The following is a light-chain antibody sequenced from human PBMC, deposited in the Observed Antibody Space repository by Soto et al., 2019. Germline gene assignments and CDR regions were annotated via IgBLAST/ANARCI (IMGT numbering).Light chain of an antibody. CDR1: SSDVGSYNL. Sequence: QSVLTQPASVSGSPGQSITISCTGTSSDVGSYNLVSWYQQHPGKAPKLMIYEGSKRPSGVSNRFSGSKSGNMASLTISGLQAEDEADYYCCSYAGTRHVVFGGGTKLTVL. CDR2: EGS. V-gene: IGLV2-23*01. CDR3: CSYAGTRHVV. J-gene: IGLJ2*01.